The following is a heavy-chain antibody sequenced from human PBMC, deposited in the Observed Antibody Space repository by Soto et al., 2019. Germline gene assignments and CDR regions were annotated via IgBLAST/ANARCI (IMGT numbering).Heavy chain of an antibody. Sequence: SETLSLTCTVSGGSISSGGYYWSWIRQHPGKGLEWIGYIYYSGSTYYNPSLKSRVTISVDTSKNQFSLKLSSVTAADTAVYYCARVDRRLGELSLDYWGQGTLVTVSS. J-gene: IGHJ4*02. D-gene: IGHD3-16*02. CDR2: IYYSGST. V-gene: IGHV4-31*03. CDR1: GGSISSGGYY. CDR3: ARVDRRLGELSLDY.